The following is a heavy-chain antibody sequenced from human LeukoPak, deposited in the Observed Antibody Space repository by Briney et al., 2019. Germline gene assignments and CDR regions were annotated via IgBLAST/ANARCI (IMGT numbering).Heavy chain of an antibody. V-gene: IGHV4-61*02. J-gene: IGHJ6*03. CDR3: ARELAVDSSSLFYYYYYMDV. CDR2: ICTSGST. D-gene: IGHD6-6*01. CDR1: GGSISSGSYY. Sequence: SETLSLTCTVSGGSISSGSYYWSWIRQPAGEGLEWIGRICTSGSTNYNPSLKSRVTISVDTSKNQFSLKLSSVTAADTAVYCCARELAVDSSSLFYYYYYMDVWGKGTTVTVSS.